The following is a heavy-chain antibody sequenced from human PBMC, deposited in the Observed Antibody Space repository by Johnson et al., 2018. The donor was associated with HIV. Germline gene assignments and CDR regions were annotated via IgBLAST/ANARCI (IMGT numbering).Heavy chain of an antibody. J-gene: IGHJ3*02. CDR1: GFTFSSYG. CDR3: AKGKKSLPDAFDI. V-gene: IGHV3-30*02. Sequence: VQLVESGGGVVQPGRSLRLSCAASGFTFSSYGMHWVRQAPGKGLEWVAFIRYDGSNKYYADSVKGRFTISRDNSKNTLYLQMNSLRAEDTAVYYCAKGKKSLPDAFDIWGQGTMVTVSS. CDR2: IRYDGSNK.